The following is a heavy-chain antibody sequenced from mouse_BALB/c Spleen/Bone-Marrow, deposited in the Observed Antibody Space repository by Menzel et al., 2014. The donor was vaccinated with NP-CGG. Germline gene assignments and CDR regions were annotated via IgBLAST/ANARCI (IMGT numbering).Heavy chain of an antibody. Sequence: EVMLVESGGGLVKPGGSLKLSCAASGFTSSSYSMSWVRQTPEKRLEWVATISSGGHDTYYPDSVKGRFTISRDNAKNTLYLQMSSLKSEDTAMYYCSKDGGYDYSYYFDYWGQGTTLTVSS. CDR1: GFTSSSYS. CDR3: SKDGGYDYSYYFDY. D-gene: IGHD2-4*01. J-gene: IGHJ2*01. V-gene: IGHV5-6-4*01. CDR2: ISSGGHDT.